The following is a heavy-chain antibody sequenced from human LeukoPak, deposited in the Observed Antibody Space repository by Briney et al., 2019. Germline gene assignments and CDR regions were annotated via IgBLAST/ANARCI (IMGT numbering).Heavy chain of an antibody. J-gene: IGHJ6*03. V-gene: IGHV4-59*01. CDR2: IYYSGST. CDR3: ARGHSNHYYYYMDV. D-gene: IGHD4-11*01. CDR1: GGSISSYY. Sequence: PSETLSLTCTVSGGSISSYYWSWIRQPPGKGLEWIGYIYYSGSTNYNPSLKSRVTISVDTSKNQFSLKLSSVTAADTAVYYCARGHSNHYYYYMDVWGKGTTVTVSS.